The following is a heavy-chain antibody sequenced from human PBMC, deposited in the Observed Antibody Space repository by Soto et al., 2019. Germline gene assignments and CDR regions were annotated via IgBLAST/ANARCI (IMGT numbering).Heavy chain of an antibody. J-gene: IGHJ3*02. V-gene: IGHV1-69*12. CDR1: GGTFSSYA. CDR2: IIPIFGTA. Sequence: QVQLVQSGAEVKKPGSSVKVSCKASGGTFSSYAISWVRQAPGQGLEWMGGIIPIFGTANYAQKLQGRVTITADESTSTAYMELSSLRSEDTAVYYCARDRVIAVAGGCHAAFDIWGQGTMVTVSS. CDR3: ARDRVIAVAGGCHAAFDI. D-gene: IGHD6-19*01.